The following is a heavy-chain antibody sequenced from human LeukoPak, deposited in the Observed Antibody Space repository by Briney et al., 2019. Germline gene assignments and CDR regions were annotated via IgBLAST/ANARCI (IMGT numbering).Heavy chain of an antibody. D-gene: IGHD5-24*01. CDR2: MNPNSGNT. V-gene: IGHV1-8*03. Sequence: ASVKVSCMASGYTFTSYDINWVRQATGQGLEWMGWMNPNSGNTGYAQKFQGRVTITRNTSISTAYMELSSLRSEDTAVYYCARGRQFPDAFDIWGQGTMVTVSS. CDR3: ARGRQFPDAFDI. J-gene: IGHJ3*02. CDR1: GYTFTSYD.